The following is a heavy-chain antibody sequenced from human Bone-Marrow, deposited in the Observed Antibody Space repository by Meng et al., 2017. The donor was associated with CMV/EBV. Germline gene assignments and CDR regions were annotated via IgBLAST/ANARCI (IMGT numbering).Heavy chain of an antibody. J-gene: IGHJ6*02. CDR3: TTDVWGSYYYYYGMDV. V-gene: IGHV3-7*03. Sequence: GESLKISCAASGFTFSSYWMSWVRQAPGKGLEWVANIKQDGSEKYYVDSVKGRFTISRDNAKNSLYLQMNSLKTEDTAVYYCTTDVWGSYYYYYGMDVWGQRTTVTVSS. CDR2: IKQDGSEK. CDR1: GFTFSSYW. D-gene: IGHD3-16*01.